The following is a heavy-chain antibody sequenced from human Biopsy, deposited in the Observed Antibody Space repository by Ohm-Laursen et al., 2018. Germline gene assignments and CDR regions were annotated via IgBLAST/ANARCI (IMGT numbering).Heavy chain of an antibody. CDR2: INTYNGNT. V-gene: IGHV1-18*01. D-gene: IGHD3-3*01. CDR3: ARDRTPYYDFWSGKSFDNWFDP. CDR1: GYTFTSYG. J-gene: IGHJ5*02. Sequence: SVKVSCKASGYTFTSYGISWVRQAPGQGLEWMGWINTYNGNTNYAQKLQGRVTMTTDTSTSTAYMELRSLRSDDTALYYCARDRTPYYDFWSGKSFDNWFDPWGQGTLVTVSS.